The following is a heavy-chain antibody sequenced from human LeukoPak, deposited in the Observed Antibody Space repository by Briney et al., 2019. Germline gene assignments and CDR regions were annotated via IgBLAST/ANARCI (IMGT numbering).Heavy chain of an antibody. CDR2: ISSSSSYI. V-gene: IGHV3-21*01. Sequence: GGSLRLSCAASGFTFSSYSMNWVRQAPGKGLEWVSSISSSSSYIYHADSVKGRFTISRDNAKNSLYLQMNSLRAEDTAVYYCARVVLWLPDYWGQGTLVTVSS. CDR3: ARVVLWLPDY. J-gene: IGHJ4*02. CDR1: GFTFSSYS. D-gene: IGHD5-12*01.